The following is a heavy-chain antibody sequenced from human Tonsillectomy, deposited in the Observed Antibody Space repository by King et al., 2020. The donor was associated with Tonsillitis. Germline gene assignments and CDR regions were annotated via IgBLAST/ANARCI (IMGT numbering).Heavy chain of an antibody. Sequence: VQLVESGGGLVQPGGSLRLSCAASGFTFSSYWMHWVRQAPGKGLVWVSRINSDGSSTSYADSVKGRFTISRDNAKNTLYLQMNSLRAEDTAVYYCARDAPYYYGSGSSDAFDIWGQGTMVTVAS. J-gene: IGHJ3*02. V-gene: IGHV3-74*01. D-gene: IGHD3-10*01. CDR3: ARDAPYYYGSGSSDAFDI. CDR1: GFTFSSYW. CDR2: INSDGSST.